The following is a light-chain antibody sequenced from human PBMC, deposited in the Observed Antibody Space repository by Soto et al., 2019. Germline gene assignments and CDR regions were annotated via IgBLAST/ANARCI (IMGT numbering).Light chain of an antibody. Sequence: IVLTQSPGTLSLSPGERATLSCRASQSVSSSYLAWYQQKPGQAPRLLIYGASGRATGIPDRFSGSGSGTDFTLTISRLEPEDFAVYYCQQYASSSWTFVQGTKVEIK. CDR1: QSVSSSY. J-gene: IGKJ1*01. V-gene: IGKV3-20*01. CDR2: GAS. CDR3: QQYASSSWT.